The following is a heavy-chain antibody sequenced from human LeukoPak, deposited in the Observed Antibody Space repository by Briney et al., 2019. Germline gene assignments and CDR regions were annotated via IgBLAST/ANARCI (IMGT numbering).Heavy chain of an antibody. D-gene: IGHD3-22*01. J-gene: IGHJ3*02. V-gene: IGHV4-38-2*02. CDR1: GYSISSGYY. CDR3: ASDYYDSSGYYDDAFDI. CDR2: IYHSGST. Sequence: PSETLSLTCTVSGYSISSGYYWGWIRQPPGKGLEWIGSIYHSGSTYYNPSLKSRVTISVDTSKNQFSLKLSSVTAADTAVYYCASDYYDSSGYYDDAFDIWGQGTMVTVSS.